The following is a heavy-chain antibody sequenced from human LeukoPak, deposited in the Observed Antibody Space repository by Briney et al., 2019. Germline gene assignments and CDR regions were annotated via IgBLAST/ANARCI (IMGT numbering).Heavy chain of an antibody. CDR2: IWYDGGIK. CDR1: GFTFNTYG. V-gene: IGHV3-33*01. Sequence: GRSLRLSCAASGFTFNTYGMNWVRQAPGKGLEWVAIIWYDGGIKYYADSVKGRFTISRDNSENTLYLQMNSLRAEDTAVYYCARVADTDFDSWGQGTLVTVSS. D-gene: IGHD5-18*01. CDR3: ARVADTDFDS. J-gene: IGHJ4*02.